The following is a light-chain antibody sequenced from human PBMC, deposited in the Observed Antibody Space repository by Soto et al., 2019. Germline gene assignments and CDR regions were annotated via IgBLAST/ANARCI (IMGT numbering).Light chain of an antibody. V-gene: IGKV3-20*01. CDR3: QQYHERPAWR. CDR1: QSVSSSY. J-gene: IGKJ5*01. CDR2: GAS. Sequence: IVWTQSPATLSLSPGERAALSCGASQSVSSSYLAWYQQKPGQAPRLLIYGASSRATGIPARVSGSGSGTDFTLTISCLQSVDAGVYSCQQYHERPAWRFGQGTRLEIK.